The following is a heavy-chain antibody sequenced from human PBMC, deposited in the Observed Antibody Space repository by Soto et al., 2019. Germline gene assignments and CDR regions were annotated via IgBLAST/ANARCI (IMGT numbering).Heavy chain of an antibody. Sequence: ASVKVSCKASGYTFTGYYMHWVRQAPGQGLEWMGWINPNSGGTNYAQKFQGWVTMTRDTSITTAYLQWSSLKASDTAMYYCGRYALPGGGTGHGMDVWGQGTTVTVSS. CDR1: GYTFTGYY. CDR2: INPNSGGT. V-gene: IGHV1-2*04. D-gene: IGHD1-1*01. J-gene: IGHJ6*02. CDR3: GRYALPGGGTGHGMDV.